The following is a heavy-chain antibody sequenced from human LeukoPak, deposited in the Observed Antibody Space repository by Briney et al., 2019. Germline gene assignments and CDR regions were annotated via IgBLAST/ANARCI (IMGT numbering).Heavy chain of an antibody. D-gene: IGHD3-22*01. V-gene: IGHV3-74*01. Sequence: GGSLRLSCAASGFTFSTYWMHWVRHAPGKGLVWVSRIKSDGSTTTYADSVKGRFTISRDNAKSTVDLQMNSLRAEDTAVYYCARSYYDSSGYLFDFWGQGTLVTVSS. CDR1: GFTFSTYW. CDR2: IKSDGSTT. CDR3: ARSYYDSSGYLFDF. J-gene: IGHJ4*02.